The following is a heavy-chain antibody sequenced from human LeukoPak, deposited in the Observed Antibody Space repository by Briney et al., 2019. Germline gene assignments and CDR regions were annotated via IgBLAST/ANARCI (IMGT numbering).Heavy chain of an antibody. V-gene: IGHV4-61*01. CDR2: IYYSGST. J-gene: IGHJ6*03. CDR3: ASGAYSYYYMDV. Sequence: PSETLSLTCTVSGYSISTGYYWSWIRQPPGQGLEWIGYIYYSGSTNYNPSLKSRVTISVDTSKNQFSLKLSSVTAADTAVYYCASGAYSYYYMDVWGKGTTVTISS. CDR1: GYSISTGYY. D-gene: IGHD1-26*01.